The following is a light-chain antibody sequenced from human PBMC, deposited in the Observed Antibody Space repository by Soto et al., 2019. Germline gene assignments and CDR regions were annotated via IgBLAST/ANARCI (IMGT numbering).Light chain of an antibody. CDR1: QGISSF. V-gene: IGKV1-9*01. Sequence: IQLTQSPSSLSASVGDRVTITCRASQGISSFLAWYQQKPGKAPKLLIYGASTLQSGVPSRFIGSGSGTDFTITIGSLQPEDFATYYCQQLNSFPIPVGPGTKVDI. CDR3: QQLNSFPIP. J-gene: IGKJ3*01. CDR2: GAS.